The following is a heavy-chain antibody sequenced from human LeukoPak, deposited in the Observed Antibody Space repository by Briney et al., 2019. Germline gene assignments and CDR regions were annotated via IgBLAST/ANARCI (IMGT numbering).Heavy chain of an antibody. V-gene: IGHV3-7*01. Sequence: GGSLRLSCAASGFTFSSYAMHWVRQAPGRGLEWVANIKVDGSEEYYTDSVEGRFTISRDNAKNSLYLQMNSLRAEDTAVYYCARGYWYYFDYWGQGTLVTVSS. D-gene: IGHD2-8*02. J-gene: IGHJ4*02. CDR3: ARGYWYYFDY. CDR1: GFTFSSYA. CDR2: IKVDGSEE.